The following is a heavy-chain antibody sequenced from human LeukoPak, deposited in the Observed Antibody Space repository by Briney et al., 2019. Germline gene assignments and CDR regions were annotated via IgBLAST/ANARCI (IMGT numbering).Heavy chain of an antibody. CDR3: ARVGWGDVASYPNWLDP. CDR2: IYYSGPT. CDR1: GGSISSTTHF. V-gene: IGHV4-39*07. J-gene: IGHJ5*02. Sequence: SETLSLTCTVPGGSISSTTHFWGWIRQPPGAPLEWIANIYYSGPTAYNQALQSRVTISIETSKNEFSLTLKSVTAADTAVYYSARVGWGDVASYPNWLDPWGQGTLVTVSS. D-gene: IGHD3-10*01.